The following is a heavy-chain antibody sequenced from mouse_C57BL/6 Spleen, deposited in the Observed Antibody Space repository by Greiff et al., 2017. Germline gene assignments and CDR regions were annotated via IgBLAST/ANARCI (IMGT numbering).Heavy chain of an antibody. CDR1: GYAFSSSW. CDR3: ATGTAQATAY. D-gene: IGHD3-2*02. V-gene: IGHV1-82*01. Sequence: QVQLQESGAELVKPGASVKISCKASGYAFSSSWMNWVKQRPGKGLEWIGRIYPGDGDTNYNGKFKGKATLTADKSSSTAYMQLSSLTSEDSAVYFCATGTAQATAYWGQGTLVTVSA. J-gene: IGHJ3*01. CDR2: IYPGDGDT.